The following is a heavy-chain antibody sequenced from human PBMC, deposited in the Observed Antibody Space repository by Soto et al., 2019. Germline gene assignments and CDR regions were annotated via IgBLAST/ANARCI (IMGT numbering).Heavy chain of an antibody. CDR2: INPLSGIP. Sequence: QVQLVQSGAEVKKPESSVKVSCKTSGGTFVRHVISWVRQAPGQGPEWMGKINPLSGIPNYAQKLQDRVTFTADTDSSTAYMALSSLRSDDTAVYYCATPACAATWCSPSHNLEHWGQGTLVTVSS. CDR3: ATPACAATWCSPSHNLEH. J-gene: IGHJ1*01. V-gene: IGHV1-69*09. CDR1: GGTFVRHV. D-gene: IGHD2-2*01.